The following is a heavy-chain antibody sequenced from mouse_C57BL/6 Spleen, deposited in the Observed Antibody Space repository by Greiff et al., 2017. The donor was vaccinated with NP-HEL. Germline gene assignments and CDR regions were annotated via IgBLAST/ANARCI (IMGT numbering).Heavy chain of an antibody. CDR3: ARYDGRNYFDY. J-gene: IGHJ2*01. D-gene: IGHD2-3*01. Sequence: VQLQQSGGGLVKPGGSLKLSCAASGFTFSDYGMHWVRQAPEKGLEWVAYISSGSSTIYYADTVKGRFTISRDNAKNTLFLQMTSLRSEDTAMYYCARYDGRNYFDYWGQGTTLTVSS. CDR2: ISSGSSTI. V-gene: IGHV5-17*01. CDR1: GFTFSDYG.